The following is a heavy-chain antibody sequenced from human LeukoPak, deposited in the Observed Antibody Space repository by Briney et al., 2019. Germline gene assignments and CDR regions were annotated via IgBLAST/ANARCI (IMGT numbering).Heavy chain of an antibody. CDR2: IYYSGST. CDR1: GGSFSGYY. V-gene: IGHV4-59*08. D-gene: IGHD3-10*01. Sequence: PSETLSLTCAVYGGSFSGYYWSWIRQPPGKGLEWIGYIYYSGSTNYNPSLKSRVTISVDTSKNQFSLKLSSVTAADTAVYYCSMVRGVQGRYYFDYWGQGTLVTVSS. CDR3: SMVRGVQGRYYFDY. J-gene: IGHJ4*02.